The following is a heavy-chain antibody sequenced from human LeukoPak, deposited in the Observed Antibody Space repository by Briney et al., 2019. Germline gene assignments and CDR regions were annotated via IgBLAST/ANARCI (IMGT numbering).Heavy chain of an antibody. J-gene: IGHJ4*02. Sequence: GGSLRLSCAASGFTFSRYWMSWVRQAPGKGLEWVANIKQDGSQKYYVDSVKGRFPISRDNANNLVYLQMNSLRAEDTAVYYCSRESFAARWDWGQGTLVTVSS. D-gene: IGHD6-6*01. CDR1: GFTFSRYW. CDR2: IKQDGSQK. V-gene: IGHV3-7*01. CDR3: SRESFAARWD.